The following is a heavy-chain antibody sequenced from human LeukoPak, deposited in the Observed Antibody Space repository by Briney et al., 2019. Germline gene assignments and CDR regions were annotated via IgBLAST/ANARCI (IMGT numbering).Heavy chain of an antibody. CDR2: ISAYNGNT. Sequence: ASVKVSCKASGYTFTSYGISWVRQAPGQGLEWMGWISAYNGNTNYAQKLQGRVTMTTDTSTSTAYMELRSLRSDDTAVYYCARGTTVTTHHLNYYYYMDVWGKGTTVTVSS. CDR3: ARGTTVTTHHLNYYYYMDV. V-gene: IGHV1-18*01. J-gene: IGHJ6*03. CDR1: GYTFTSYG. D-gene: IGHD4-11*01.